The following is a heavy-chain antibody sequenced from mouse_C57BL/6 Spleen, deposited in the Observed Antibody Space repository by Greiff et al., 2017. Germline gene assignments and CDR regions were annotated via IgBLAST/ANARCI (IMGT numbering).Heavy chain of an antibody. CDR1: GYAFSSSW. J-gene: IGHJ2*01. Sequence: QVQLKESGPELVKPGASVKISCKASGYAFSSSWMNWVKQRPGKGLEWIGRIYPGDGDTNYNGKFKGKATLTADQSSSTAYMQLSSLTSEDSAVYFCARGSITTPVDYWGQGTTLTVSS. V-gene: IGHV1-82*01. CDR3: ARGSITTPVDY. D-gene: IGHD1-1*01. CDR2: IYPGDGDT.